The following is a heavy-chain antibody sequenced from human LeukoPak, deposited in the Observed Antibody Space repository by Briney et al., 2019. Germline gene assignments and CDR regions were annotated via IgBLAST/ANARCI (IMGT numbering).Heavy chain of an antibody. J-gene: IGHJ3*02. CDR3: ARRGILQSQIRAFDI. D-gene: IGHD1-14*01. Sequence: SQTLSVTCTVSGGSISSGDYYWSWIRQPPGKGLEWIGYIYYSGSTYYNPSLKSRVTISVDTSKNQFSLKLSSVTAADTAVYYCARRGILQSQIRAFDIWGQGTMVTVSS. V-gene: IGHV4-30-4*01. CDR2: IYYSGST. CDR1: GGSISSGDYY.